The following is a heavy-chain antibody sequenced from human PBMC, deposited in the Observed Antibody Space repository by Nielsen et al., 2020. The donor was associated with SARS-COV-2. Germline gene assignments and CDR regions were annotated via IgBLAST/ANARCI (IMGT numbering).Heavy chain of an antibody. CDR3: ARAVVPRYYLDY. J-gene: IGHJ4*02. Sequence: ESLKISCAASGFTFSTYSMNWVRQAPGKGLEWVSYIRSSSGAIYYTDSVKGRFTISRDNAKNSLYLQMNGLRAEDTAVYYCARAVVPRYYLDYWGQGTLVSVSS. CDR2: IRSSSGAI. CDR1: GFTFSTYS. V-gene: IGHV3-48*04. D-gene: IGHD2-21*01.